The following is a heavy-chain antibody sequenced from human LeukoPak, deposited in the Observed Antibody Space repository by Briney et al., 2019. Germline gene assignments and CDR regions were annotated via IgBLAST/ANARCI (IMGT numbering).Heavy chain of an antibody. D-gene: IGHD3-9*01. Sequence: GGSLRLSCAASGFTFSDYYMSWIRQAPGKGLEWVSYISSSGNTIYYADSVKGRFTISRDNAKNSLYLQMNSLRAEDTAVYYCARDPFAADYDILTGYFIPFDYWGQGTLVTVSS. CDR2: ISSSGNTI. V-gene: IGHV3-11*04. CDR3: ARDPFAADYDILTGYFIPFDY. CDR1: GFTFSDYY. J-gene: IGHJ4*02.